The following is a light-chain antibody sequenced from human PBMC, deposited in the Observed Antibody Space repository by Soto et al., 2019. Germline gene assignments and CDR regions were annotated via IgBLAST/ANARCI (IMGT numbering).Light chain of an antibody. CDR2: DAS. CDR1: QSLSSSY. CDR3: QQYGRSWT. Sequence: EIVLTQSPGTLSLSPGERATLSCRASQSLSSSYLAWYQQKPGQAPRLLIYDASSRATRIPDRFSGSGSGTDFTLTISRLESEDSAVYYCQQYGRSWTFGQGTKVEIK. J-gene: IGKJ1*01. V-gene: IGKV3-20*01.